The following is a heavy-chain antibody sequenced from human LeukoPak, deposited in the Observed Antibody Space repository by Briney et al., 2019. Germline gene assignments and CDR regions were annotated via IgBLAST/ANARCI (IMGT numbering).Heavy chain of an antibody. CDR2: IWNDGSNK. Sequence: PGRPLRLSCAASGFTFSIYGMHWVRQAPGKGLEWVAVIWNDGSNKYYADSVKGRFTISRDNSKNTLYLQMNSLRAEDTAVYYCARPSGTWGAFDIWGHGTVVTVSS. CDR1: GFTFSIYG. CDR3: ARPSGTWGAFDI. J-gene: IGHJ3*02. V-gene: IGHV3-33*01. D-gene: IGHD2-15*01.